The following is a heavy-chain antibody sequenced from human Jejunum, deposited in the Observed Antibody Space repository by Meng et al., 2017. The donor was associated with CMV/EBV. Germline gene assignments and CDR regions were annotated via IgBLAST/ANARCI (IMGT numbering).Heavy chain of an antibody. Sequence: QLTLQESGPGLVKPSETLSLTCTVSGGSISSTSYYWVWIRQPPGKGLEWIGGVYYSGNTYYNPSLKSRVTLSVDTSKNQFSLKLNSVTAADTAVYHCARDALREGYFDLWGRGTLVTVSS. J-gene: IGHJ2*01. CDR1: GGSISSTSYY. CDR3: ARDALREGYFDL. V-gene: IGHV4-39*07. D-gene: IGHD4-17*01. CDR2: VYYSGNT.